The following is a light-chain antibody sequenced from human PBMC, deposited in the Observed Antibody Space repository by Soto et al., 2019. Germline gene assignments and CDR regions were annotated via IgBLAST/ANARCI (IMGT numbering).Light chain of an antibody. J-gene: IGKJ3*01. CDR2: AAS. CDR3: QQSSSTPHT. V-gene: IGKV1-39*01. CDR1: QSISDY. Sequence: DIQMTQSPSSLSASVEDRVTITCRASQSISDYLNWYQQKPGKAPKLLIYAASKLQSGVPSRFSGRGSGTDFPLTFSSLQPDDFAAYYCQQSSSTPHTFGSG.